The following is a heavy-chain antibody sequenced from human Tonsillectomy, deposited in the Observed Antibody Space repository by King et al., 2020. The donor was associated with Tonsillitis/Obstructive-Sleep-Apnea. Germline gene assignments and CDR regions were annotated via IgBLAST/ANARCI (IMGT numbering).Heavy chain of an antibody. D-gene: IGHD4-23*01. Sequence: VQLVESGGGLIQPGGSLRLSCAASGFTVSSNYMSWVRQAPGKGLEWVSVIYSGGSTYYADSVKGRFTISRDNSKNTLYLQMNSLRAEDTAVYYCARLATVESLPSYYYYYGMDVWGQGTTVTVSS. J-gene: IGHJ6*02. CDR3: ARLATVESLPSYYYYYGMDV. CDR1: GFTVSSNY. V-gene: IGHV3-53*01. CDR2: IYSGGST.